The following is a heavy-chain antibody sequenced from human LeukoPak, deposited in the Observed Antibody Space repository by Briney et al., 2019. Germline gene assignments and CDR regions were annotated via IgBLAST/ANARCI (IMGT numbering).Heavy chain of an antibody. CDR2: IYYSGST. CDR3: ARRIAVAGAFDI. CDR1: GYSISSGYY. J-gene: IGHJ3*02. D-gene: IGHD6-19*01. V-gene: IGHV4-38-2*02. Sequence: SETLSLTCTVSGYSISSGYYWGWIRPPPGKGLEWIGSIYYSGSTYYNPSLKSRVTISVDTSKNQFSLKLSSVTAADTAVYYCARRIAVAGAFDIWGQGTMVTVSS.